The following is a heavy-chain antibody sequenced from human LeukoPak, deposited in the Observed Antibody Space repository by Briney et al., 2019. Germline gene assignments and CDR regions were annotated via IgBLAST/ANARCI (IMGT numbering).Heavy chain of an antibody. CDR2: ISGSGGST. Sequence: GESLRLSCAASGFTFSSYAMSWVRQAPGKGLEWVSAISGSGGSTYYADSVKGRFTISRDNSKNTLYLQMNSLRAEDTAVYYCAKAPGIAAAGTGAFDIWGQGTMVTVSS. CDR1: GFTFSSYA. CDR3: AKAPGIAAAGTGAFDI. D-gene: IGHD6-13*01. J-gene: IGHJ3*02. V-gene: IGHV3-23*01.